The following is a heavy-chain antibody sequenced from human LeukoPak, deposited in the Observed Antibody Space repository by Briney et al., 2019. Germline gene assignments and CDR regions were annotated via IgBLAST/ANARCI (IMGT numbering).Heavy chain of an antibody. J-gene: IGHJ5*02. CDR3: ARDIGITMVRGAPAGWFDP. V-gene: IGHV1-3*01. D-gene: IGHD3-10*01. Sequence: APGXRLEWMGWIXAANGNTKYSQKFQGRVTITRDTSASTAYMQLSSLRSEDTAVYYCARDIGITMVRGAPAGWFDPWGQGTLVTVSS. CDR2: IXAANGNT.